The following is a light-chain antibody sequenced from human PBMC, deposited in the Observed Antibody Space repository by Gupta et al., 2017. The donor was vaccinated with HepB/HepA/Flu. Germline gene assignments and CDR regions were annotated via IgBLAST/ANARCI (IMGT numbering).Light chain of an antibody. CDR3: QQRNSTLWT. CDR2: AAS. J-gene: IGKJ1*01. CDR1: QRISSY. Sequence: DFQITQSPSSLSASVGDRVTITCRASQRISSYLNWYQQKPGKAPKLLIYAASSLQSGVPSRFSGSGSGTDFTLTISSLQPEDFATYYCQQRNSTLWTFGQGTKVEIK. V-gene: IGKV1-39*01.